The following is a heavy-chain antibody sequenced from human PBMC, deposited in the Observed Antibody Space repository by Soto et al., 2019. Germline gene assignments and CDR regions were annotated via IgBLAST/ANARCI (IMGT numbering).Heavy chain of an antibody. V-gene: IGHV4-39*01. CDR3: GSGPSTTWIDN. D-gene: IGHD2-2*01. J-gene: IGHJ4*02. CDR2: IYSGCNT. CDR1: GGSITSHHYY. Sequence: QLQVQESGPGQVKPSQTLSLTCTVSGGSITSHHYYWGWIRQPPGKGLEWIGSIYSGCNTYYNPSLRSRLTIVVDTAKNLISLKLSSVTAADSAIYYCGSGPSTTWIDNWGLGTQVSVSS.